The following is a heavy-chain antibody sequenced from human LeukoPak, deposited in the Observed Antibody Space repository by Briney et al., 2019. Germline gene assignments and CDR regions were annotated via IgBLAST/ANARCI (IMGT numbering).Heavy chain of an antibody. CDR3: AKSINYWFDS. J-gene: IGHJ5*01. V-gene: IGHV3-23*01. D-gene: IGHD1-1*01. CDR1: GFTFSSYA. CDR2: IGGSGDNT. Sequence: GGSLRLSCAASGFTFSSYAMSWVRQAPGKGLEWVSTIGGSGDNTYYADSVKGRFTIPRDSSKNTLYLRMNSLRAEDTAVYYCAKSINYWFDSWGQGTLVTVSS.